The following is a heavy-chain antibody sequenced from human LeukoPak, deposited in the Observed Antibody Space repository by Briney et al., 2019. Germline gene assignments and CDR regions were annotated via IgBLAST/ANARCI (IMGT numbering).Heavy chain of an antibody. CDR2: IYPCDSDP. J-gene: IGHJ6*03. CDR1: GYRFTSYW. Sequence: GEYLILYCKDSGYRFTSYWLGWVRQMPGKGLEWMGIIYPCDSDPRSSPSFQGQVTISADKSISTAYLQWSSLKASDTAMYYCARHHNYYYYMDVWDKGTTVTVSS. CDR3: ARHHNYYYYMDV. V-gene: IGHV5-51*01.